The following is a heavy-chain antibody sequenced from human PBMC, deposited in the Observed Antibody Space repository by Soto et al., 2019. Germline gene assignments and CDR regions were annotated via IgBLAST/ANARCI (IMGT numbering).Heavy chain of an antibody. V-gene: IGHV3-48*01. CDR1: GFTLSRYS. CDR2: ISRSSSTI. J-gene: IGHJ2*01. CDR3: AKRTVGWYFDL. Sequence: EVQLVESGGGLVQPGGSLRLSCVASGFTLSRYSMNWVRQAPGKGLEWVSYISRSSSTIYYADSVKCRFTISRDNSKNRLYLQMNSLRAEDTAVYYCAKRTVGWYFDLWGRGTLVTVSS. D-gene: IGHD4-17*01.